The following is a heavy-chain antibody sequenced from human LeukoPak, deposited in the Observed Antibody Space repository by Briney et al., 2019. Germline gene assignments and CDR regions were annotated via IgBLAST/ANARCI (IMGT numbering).Heavy chain of an antibody. CDR2: INDSVST. CDR1: GGSFSGYY. V-gene: IGHV4-34*01. CDR3: AREACGSGDCTKFDY. J-gene: IGHJ4*02. D-gene: IGHD2-21*01. Sequence: PSETLSLTCAVYGGSFSGYYWSWIRQTPGKGLEWIGEINDSVSTNYDPSLKSRATMSVDTSKNQFSLKLSSVTAADTALYYCAREACGSGDCTKFDYWGQGTLVTVSS.